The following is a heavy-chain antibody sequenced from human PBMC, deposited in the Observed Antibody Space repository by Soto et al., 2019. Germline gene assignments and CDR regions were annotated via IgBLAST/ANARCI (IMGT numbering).Heavy chain of an antibody. D-gene: IGHD3-22*01. J-gene: IGHJ4*02. CDR3: SGDSTVCPYYYASIGYFRLDY. CDR1: GGTFSSYA. V-gene: IGHV1-69*01. CDR2: VIPIFGTA. Sequence: VQLVQSGAEVKKPGSSVKVSCKASGGTFSSYAISWVRQDPGQGLEWMGGVIPIFGTANYAQKFQGRVTITADESTSTAYMELSSLRSEETAVYYCSGDSTVCPYYYASIGYFRLDYWGQGTLVTVSS.